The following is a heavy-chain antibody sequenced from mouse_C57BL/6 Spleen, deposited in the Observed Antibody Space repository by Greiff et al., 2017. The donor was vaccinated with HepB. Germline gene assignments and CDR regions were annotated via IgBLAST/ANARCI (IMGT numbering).Heavy chain of an antibody. CDR3: ASRGGTDYYAMDY. D-gene: IGHD4-1*01. CDR2: FTMYSDAT. CDR1: YFAFMASA. V-gene: IGHV1-49*01. J-gene: IGHJ4*01. Sequence: LQQSGAELVRPGSSVKLSCKDSYFAFMASAMHWVKQRPGHGLEWIGSFTMYSDATEYSENFKGKATLTANTSTSTAYMELSSLTSEDSAVYYCASRGGTDYYAMDYWGQGTSVTVSS.